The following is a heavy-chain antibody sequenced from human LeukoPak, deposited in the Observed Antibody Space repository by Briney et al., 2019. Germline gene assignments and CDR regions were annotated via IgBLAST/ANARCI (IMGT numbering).Heavy chain of an antibody. CDR3: ARGNGTYYYGSGSYYNAIDY. J-gene: IGHJ4*02. CDR2: INHSGST. Sequence: SETLSLTCAVYGGSFSGYYWSWIRQPPGKGLEWIGEINHSGSTNYNPSLKSRVTISVDTSKNQFSLKLSSVTAADTAVYYCARGNGTYYYGSGSYYNAIDYWGQGTLVTVSS. V-gene: IGHV4-34*01. CDR1: GGSFSGYY. D-gene: IGHD3-10*01.